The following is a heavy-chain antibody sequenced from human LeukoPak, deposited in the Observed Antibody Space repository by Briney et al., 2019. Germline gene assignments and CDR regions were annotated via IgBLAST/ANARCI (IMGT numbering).Heavy chain of an antibody. J-gene: IGHJ4*02. CDR2: MNPNSGNT. CDR3: ARDPDYYGSGSGIFEN. D-gene: IGHD3-10*01. CDR1: GYTFTSYD. V-gene: IGHV1-8*01. Sequence: GASVKVSCKASGYTFTSYDINWVRQATGQGLEWMGWMNPNSGNTGYAQKIQGRVTMTTDRSTSTAYMELRSLRSDDTAVYYCARDPDYYGSGSGIFENWGQGTLVTVSS.